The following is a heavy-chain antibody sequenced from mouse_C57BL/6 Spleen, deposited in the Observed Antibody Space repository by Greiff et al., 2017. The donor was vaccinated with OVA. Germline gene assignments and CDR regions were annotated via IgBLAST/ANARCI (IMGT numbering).Heavy chain of an antibody. Sequence: EVQLQQSGAELVRPGASAKLSCTASGFNIKDDYMHWVKQRPEQGLEWIGWIDPENGDTEYASKFQGKATITADTSSNTAYLQLSSLTSEDTAVYYCTTQRITTGDYWGQGTTLTVSS. CDR3: TTQRITTGDY. V-gene: IGHV14-4*01. CDR1: GFNIKDDY. CDR2: IDPENGDT. D-gene: IGHD1-1*01. J-gene: IGHJ2*01.